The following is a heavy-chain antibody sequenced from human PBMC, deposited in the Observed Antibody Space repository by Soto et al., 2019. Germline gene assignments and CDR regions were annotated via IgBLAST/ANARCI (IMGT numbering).Heavy chain of an antibody. CDR3: VTASMVYAKGLYCYYYYGMDV. D-gene: IGHD2-8*01. CDR1: GYTLTELS. CDR2: FDPEDGET. J-gene: IGHJ6*02. V-gene: IGHV1-24*01. Sequence: ASVNVSCKVSGYTLTELSMHWVRQAPGKGLEWMGGFDPEDGETIYAQKFQGRVTMTEDTSTDTAYMELSSLRSEDTAVYYCVTASMVYAKGLYCYYYYGMDVWGQGTTVTVSS.